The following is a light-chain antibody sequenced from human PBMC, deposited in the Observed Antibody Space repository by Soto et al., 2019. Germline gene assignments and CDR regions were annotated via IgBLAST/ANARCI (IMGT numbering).Light chain of an antibody. J-gene: IGLJ1*01. CDR3: SSFAGISTV. Sequence: QSVLAQPPSASGSPGQSVTISCTGTSSDVGGYNYVSWYQQHPGKAPKLMIYEVSKRPSGVPDRFSGSKSGNTASLTVSGLQAEDEADYYCSSFAGISTVFGTGTKVTVL. V-gene: IGLV2-8*01. CDR1: SSDVGGYNY. CDR2: EVS.